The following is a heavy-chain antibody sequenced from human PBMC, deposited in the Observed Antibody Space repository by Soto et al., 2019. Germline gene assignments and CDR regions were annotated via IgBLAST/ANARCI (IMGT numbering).Heavy chain of an antibody. CDR1: GFTFSSYA. V-gene: IGHV3-23*01. J-gene: IGHJ4*02. CDR3: ATPLPSYCSGGSCYSF. CDR2: ISGSGGST. Sequence: EVQLLESGGGLVQPGGSLRLSCAASGFTFSSYAMSWVRQAPGKGLEWVSAISGSGGSTYYADSVKGRFTISRDNSKNTLYLQMNRLRAEDTAVYYCATPLPSYCSGGSCYSFWGQGTLVTVSS. D-gene: IGHD2-15*01.